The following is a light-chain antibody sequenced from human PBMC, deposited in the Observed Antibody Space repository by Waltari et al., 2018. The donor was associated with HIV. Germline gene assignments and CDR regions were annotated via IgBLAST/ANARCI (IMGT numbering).Light chain of an antibody. J-gene: IGLJ3*02. CDR3: ESYTSTSVWV. CDR2: DVT. Sequence: QSALTQPASVSGSPGQSITISCTGSSSAVGGYNFVSWYQQHPGKAPRVLIYDVTPRPSGVSDRFSGSRSGDTASLTISGLQPEDEADYYCESYTSTSVWVFGGGTRLTVL. CDR1: SSAVGGYNF. V-gene: IGLV2-14*03.